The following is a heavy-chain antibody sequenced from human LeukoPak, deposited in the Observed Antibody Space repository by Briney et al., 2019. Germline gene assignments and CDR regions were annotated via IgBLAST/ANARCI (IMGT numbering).Heavy chain of an antibody. CDR3: ASRATRGYYYYYYMDV. V-gene: IGHV4-39*01. CDR1: GGSISSSSYY. CDR2: IYYSGST. Sequence: SETLSLTCTVSGGSISSSSYYWGWIRQPPGKGLEWIGSIYYSGSTYYNSSLKSRVTISVDTSKNQFSLKLSSVTAADTAVYYCASRATRGYYYYYYMDVWGKGTTVTVSS. D-gene: IGHD2-15*01. J-gene: IGHJ6*03.